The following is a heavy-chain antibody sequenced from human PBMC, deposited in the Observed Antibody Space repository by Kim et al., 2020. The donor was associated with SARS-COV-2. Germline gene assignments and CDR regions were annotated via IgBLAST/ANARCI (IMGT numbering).Heavy chain of an antibody. CDR1: GGSFSGYY. V-gene: IGHV4-34*01. Sequence: SETLSLTCAVYGGSFSGYYWSWIRQPPGKGLEWIGEINHSGSTNYNPSLKSRVTISVDTSKNQFSLKLSSVTAADTAVYYCARGGLRYCSSTSCYVGWFSSSHIDSWGQGTLVTVSS. D-gene: IGHD2-2*01. CDR3: ARGGLRYCSSTSCYVGWFSSSHIDS. J-gene: IGHJ4*02. CDR2: INHSGST.